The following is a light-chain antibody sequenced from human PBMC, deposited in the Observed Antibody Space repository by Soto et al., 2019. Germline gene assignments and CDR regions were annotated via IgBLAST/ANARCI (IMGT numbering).Light chain of an antibody. V-gene: IGKV1-39*01. CDR1: QSISSY. J-gene: IGKJ1*01. CDR2: AAS. Sequence: DSQMTQSPSSLSASVGDRVTITCRASQSISSYLNWYQQKPGKAPDLLIYAASSLQSGVPSRFSASGSGTDFTLTINSLQPEDFATYYCQQSDSTPRTFGQGTKVEIK. CDR3: QQSDSTPRT.